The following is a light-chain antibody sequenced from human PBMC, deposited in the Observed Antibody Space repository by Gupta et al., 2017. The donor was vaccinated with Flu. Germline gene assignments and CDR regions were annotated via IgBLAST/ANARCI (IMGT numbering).Light chain of an antibody. CDR3: GTWDSSLSVVV. Sequence: QSVLTQPPSVSAAPGQKVTISCSGSSSNIGNNYVSWYQQLPGTAPKLLIYENNKRPSEIPDRFSGSKSGTSTTLGITGIQTGDEADYYCGTWDSSLSVVVFGGGTKLTV. J-gene: IGLJ2*01. CDR2: ENN. CDR1: SSNIGNNY. V-gene: IGLV1-51*02.